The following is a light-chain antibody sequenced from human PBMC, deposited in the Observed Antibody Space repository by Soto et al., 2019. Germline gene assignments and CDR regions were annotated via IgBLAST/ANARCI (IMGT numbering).Light chain of an antibody. CDR1: QGIINY. J-gene: IGKJ3*01. CDR3: QSLFMYPPT. V-gene: IGKV1-9*01. Sequence: IQLTQSPSSLSASVGDRVTITCRASQGIINYLAWYQQKPGKAPKLLIYGASHLESGVPSRFGGSGDGTDFTLTVSSLQPEDFATDYCQSLFMYPPTVGPGPKVDIK. CDR2: GAS.